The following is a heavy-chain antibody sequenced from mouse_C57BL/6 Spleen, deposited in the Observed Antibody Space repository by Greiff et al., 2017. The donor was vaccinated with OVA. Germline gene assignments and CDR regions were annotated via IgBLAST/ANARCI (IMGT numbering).Heavy chain of an antibody. CDR1: GYTFTSYG. CDR3: ARSGGNYPLDY. Sequence: EVKLQESGAELVRPGSSVKMSCKTSGYTFTSYGINWVKQRPGQGLEWIGYIYIGNGYTDYNEKFKGKATLTSETSSSTAYMQLSSLTSEDSAIYFCARSGGNYPLDYWGQGTTLTVSS. J-gene: IGHJ2*01. V-gene: IGHV1-58*01. CDR2: IYIGNGYT. D-gene: IGHD2-1*01.